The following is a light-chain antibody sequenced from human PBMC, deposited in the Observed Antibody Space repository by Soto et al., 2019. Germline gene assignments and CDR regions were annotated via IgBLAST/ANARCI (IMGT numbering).Light chain of an antibody. J-gene: IGKJ5*01. V-gene: IGKV4-1*01. Sequence: VLTQSPDSLAVSLGERATVNCKSSQTVLDSSTNKSYVAWYQKKPGHPPKLLVHWASTRESGVPDRFSGGGSGTDFTLTIASLQAEDVAVYYCQQYYSTPITFGQGTRLEIK. CDR1: QTVLDSSTNKSY. CDR2: WAS. CDR3: QQYYSTPIT.